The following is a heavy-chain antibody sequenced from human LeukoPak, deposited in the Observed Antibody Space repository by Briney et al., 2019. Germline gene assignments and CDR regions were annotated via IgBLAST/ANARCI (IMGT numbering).Heavy chain of an antibody. V-gene: IGHV4-59*12. Sequence: GSLRLSCAASGFTFSDYYMSWIRQAPGKGLEWVGYIYYSGSTNYNPSLKSRVTISVDTSKNQFSLKLSSVTAVDTAVYYCARVAAAGTYYFDYWGQGTLVTVSS. CDR3: ARVAAAGTYYFDY. CDR2: IYYSGST. J-gene: IGHJ4*02. D-gene: IGHD6-13*01. CDR1: GFTFSDYY.